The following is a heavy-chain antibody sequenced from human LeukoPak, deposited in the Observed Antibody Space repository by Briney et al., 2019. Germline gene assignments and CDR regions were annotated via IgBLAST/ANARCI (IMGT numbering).Heavy chain of an antibody. CDR3: ASKWVTYYYNGSAYHYPTDVFDI. D-gene: IGHD3-22*01. CDR1: GHTFTGYY. V-gene: IGHV1-2*02. J-gene: IGHJ3*02. Sequence: ASVIVSCKASGHTFTGYYMHWVLQAPGQGLEWMGWINANSGDTIYAQKFQGRVTMTRDTSISTAYMELSRLRSDDTAVYYYASKWVTYYYNGSAYHYPTDVFDIWGQGTMVTVSS. CDR2: INANSGDT.